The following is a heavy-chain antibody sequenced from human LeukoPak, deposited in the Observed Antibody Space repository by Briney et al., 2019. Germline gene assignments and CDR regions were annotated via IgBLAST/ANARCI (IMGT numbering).Heavy chain of an antibody. J-gene: IGHJ4*02. CDR3: ARAPDYGGTN. D-gene: IGHD4-23*01. Sequence: LGTLSLTCAVYGGSFSGYYWSWIRQPPGKGLEWIGEINHSGSTNYNPSLKSRVTISVDTSKNQFSLKLSSVTAADTAVYYCARAPDYGGTNWGQGTLVTVSS. CDR1: GGSFSGYY. CDR2: INHSGST. V-gene: IGHV4-34*01.